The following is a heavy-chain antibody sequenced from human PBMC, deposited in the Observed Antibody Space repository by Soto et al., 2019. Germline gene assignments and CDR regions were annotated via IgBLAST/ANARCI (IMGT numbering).Heavy chain of an antibody. V-gene: IGHV3-30*18. CDR2: ISYDGSRK. CDR1: GFIFSNYG. D-gene: IGHD5-12*01. Sequence: QVQLVESGGGVVQPRTSLTLSCSASGFIFSNYGMHWVRQAPGKGLEWVSIISYDGSRKHYIDSVKGRLTISRDNSKNTLDLQMNSLRAEDTAVYYCAKDIHPGRDTYHYGADYWGQGTLVAVSS. CDR3: AKDIHPGRDTYHYGADY. J-gene: IGHJ4*02.